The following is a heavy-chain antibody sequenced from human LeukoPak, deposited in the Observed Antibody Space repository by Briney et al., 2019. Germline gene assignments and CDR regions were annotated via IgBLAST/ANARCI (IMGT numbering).Heavy chain of an antibody. D-gene: IGHD3-9*01. V-gene: IGHV4-38-2*02. Sequence: PSETLSLTCTVSGYSIRSGFYWGWIRQPPAKGLEWIGNIYHSGITYYTPSLKSRVTISVDTSKNQFYLNLSSVTAADTAVYYCARAVGAFDWLPLFDFWGQGALVTVSS. CDR1: GYSIRSGFY. CDR3: ARAVGAFDWLPLFDF. J-gene: IGHJ4*02. CDR2: IYHSGIT.